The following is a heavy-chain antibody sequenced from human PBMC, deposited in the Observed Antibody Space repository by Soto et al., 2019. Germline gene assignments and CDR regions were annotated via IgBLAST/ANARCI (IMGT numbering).Heavy chain of an antibody. D-gene: IGHD6-25*01. CDR2: IYYSGST. CDR1: DYSIGRGYY. Sequence: SETLSLTCAVSDYSIGRGYYWSWIRQPPGKGLEWIGYIYYSGSTNYNPSLKSRVTISVDTSKNQFSLKLSSVTAADTAFFYCARSRISSGGYHLFFVFDPGAQGPRVPVSS. CDR3: ARSRISSGGYHLFFVFDP. J-gene: IGHJ5*02. V-gene: IGHV4-61*01.